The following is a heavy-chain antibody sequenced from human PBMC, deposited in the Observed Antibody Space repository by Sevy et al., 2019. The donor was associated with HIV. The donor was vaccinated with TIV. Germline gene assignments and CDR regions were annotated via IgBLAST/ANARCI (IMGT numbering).Heavy chain of an antibody. Sequence: GGSLRLSCAASGFTFDDYGISWVRQAPGKGLEWVSGINWNGGSTGYADSVKGRFTISRDNAKNSLYLQMNSLRAEDTALYYCAREMKVLRYYDILTGYFPYAFDIWGQGTMVTVSS. CDR3: AREMKVLRYYDILTGYFPYAFDI. V-gene: IGHV3-20*04. CDR1: GFTFDDYG. D-gene: IGHD3-9*01. J-gene: IGHJ3*02. CDR2: INWNGGST.